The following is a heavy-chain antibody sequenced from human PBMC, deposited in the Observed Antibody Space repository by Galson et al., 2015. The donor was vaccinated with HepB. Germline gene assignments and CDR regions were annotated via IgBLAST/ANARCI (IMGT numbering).Heavy chain of an antibody. V-gene: IGHV4-4*07. J-gene: IGHJ5*02. CDR1: GGSISSSY. CDR3: AKDFVFGSGSLYWFDP. Sequence: SETLSLTCTVSGGSISSSYWSWIRQPAGKGLEWIGRIHTSGSTNYNPSLKSRVTMSVDTSKNQFSLKLSSVTAADTAVYYCAKDFVFGSGSLYWFDPWGQGTLVTVSS. D-gene: IGHD3-10*01. CDR2: IHTSGST.